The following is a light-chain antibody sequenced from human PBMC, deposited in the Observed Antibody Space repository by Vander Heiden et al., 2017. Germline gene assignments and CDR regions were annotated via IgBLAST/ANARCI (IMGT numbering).Light chain of an antibody. Sequence: IQMTQSPSSLSASLGDRVTITCRASQGIGNSLAWFQQRPGKAPTSLIFAASNLQLGVPSRFSGSGSGTDFTLTITSLQPEDFATYYCQQYRKIPLTYGGGTKVDVK. CDR2: AAS. J-gene: IGKJ4*01. CDR1: QGIGNS. V-gene: IGKV1-16*01. CDR3: QQYRKIPLT.